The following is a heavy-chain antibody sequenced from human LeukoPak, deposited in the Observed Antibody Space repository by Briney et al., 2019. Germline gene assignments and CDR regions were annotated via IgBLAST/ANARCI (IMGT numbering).Heavy chain of an antibody. CDR3: ARDYYDSSGYYYESGNDAFDI. V-gene: IGHV4-4*02. J-gene: IGHJ3*02. D-gene: IGHD3-22*01. CDR1: GGSISSSNW. Sequence: SETLSLTCAVSGGSISSSNWWSWVRQPPGKGLEWIGEIYHSGSTYYNPSLKSRVTISVDTSKNQFSLKLSSVTAADTAVYYCARDYYDSSGYYYESGNDAFDIWGQGTMVTVSS. CDR2: IYHSGST.